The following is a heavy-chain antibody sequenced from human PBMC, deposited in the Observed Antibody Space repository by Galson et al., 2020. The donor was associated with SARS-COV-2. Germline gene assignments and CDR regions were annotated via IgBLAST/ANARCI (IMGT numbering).Heavy chain of an antibody. CDR3: ARHGYTPGWYYFDS. V-gene: IGHV4-59*08. CDR1: GGSISSSY. CDR2: IYYSGST. D-gene: IGHD6-13*01. J-gene: IGHJ4*02. Sequence: SETLSLTCTVSGGSISSSYWSWIRQPPGKGLEWIGYIYYSGSTNYNPSLKSRVTISVDTSKKQFSLWLSSVTAADTAVYYCARHGYTPGWYYFDSWGQGTLVTVSS.